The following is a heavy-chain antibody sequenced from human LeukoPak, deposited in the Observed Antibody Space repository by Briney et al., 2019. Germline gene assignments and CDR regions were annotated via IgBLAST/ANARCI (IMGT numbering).Heavy chain of an antibody. Sequence: TGGSLRLSCAASGFTVSSNYMSWVRQAPGKGLEWVSVIYSGGSTYYADSVKGRFTISRDNSKNTLYLQMGSLRAEDMAVYYCATGIAVAGREAFDIWGQGTMVTVSS. CDR1: GFTVSSNY. CDR3: ATGIAVAGREAFDI. D-gene: IGHD6-19*01. J-gene: IGHJ3*02. V-gene: IGHV3-66*01. CDR2: IYSGGST.